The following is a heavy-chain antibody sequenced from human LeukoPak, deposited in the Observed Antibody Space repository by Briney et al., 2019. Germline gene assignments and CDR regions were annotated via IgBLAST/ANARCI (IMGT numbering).Heavy chain of an antibody. Sequence: SETLSLTCTVSGGSITSSSHYWGWIRQPPGKGLEWIGNIYYSGSTYYNPSLKSRVTISVDTSKNQFSLRLNSVTAADTAVYYCAREAYGGNSGFDYWGRGTLVTVSS. J-gene: IGHJ4*02. CDR2: IYYSGST. V-gene: IGHV4-39*07. D-gene: IGHD4-23*01. CDR3: AREAYGGNSGFDY. CDR1: GGSITSSSHY.